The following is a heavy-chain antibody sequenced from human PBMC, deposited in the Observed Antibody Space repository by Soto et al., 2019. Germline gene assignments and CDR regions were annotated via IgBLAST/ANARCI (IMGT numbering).Heavy chain of an antibody. V-gene: IGHV1-69*01. CDR2: IIPIFGTA. J-gene: IGHJ5*02. CDR1: GGTFSSYA. D-gene: IGHD1-26*01. CDR3: ARDEVIYSAGWPPRRHCFDP. Sequence: QVQLVQSGAEVKKPGSSVKVSCKASGGTFSSYAISWVRQAPGQGLEWMGGIIPIFGTANYAQKFQGRVTTTADESTSTAYMELSSQRSEDTAVYYCARDEVIYSAGWPPRRHCFDPWGQGTLVTVSS.